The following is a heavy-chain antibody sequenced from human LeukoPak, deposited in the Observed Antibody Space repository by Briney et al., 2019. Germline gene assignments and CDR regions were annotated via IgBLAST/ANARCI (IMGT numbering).Heavy chain of an antibody. J-gene: IGHJ3*02. D-gene: IGHD3-3*01. CDR1: GYTFTSYY. V-gene: IGHV1-46*01. Sequence: ASVKVSCKASGYTFTSYYMHWVRQAPGQGLEWMGLINPSGGSTSYAQKFQGRVTMTRDTSTSTVYMELSSLRSEDTAVYYCARDRDYDFWSGYSQGDAFDIWGQGTMVTVSS. CDR3: ARDRDYDFWSGYSQGDAFDI. CDR2: INPSGGST.